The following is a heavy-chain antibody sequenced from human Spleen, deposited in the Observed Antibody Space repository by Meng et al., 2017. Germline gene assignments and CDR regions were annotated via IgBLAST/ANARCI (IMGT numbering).Heavy chain of an antibody. CDR3: ARGPTTMAHDFDY. Sequence: QVQLQQWGAGPFMPSETLSPTCFVSGGSFSDYYWSWIRQPPGKGLEWIGEINHSGSTNYNPSLESRATISVDTSQNNLSLKLSSVTAADSAVYYCARGPTTMAHDFDYWGQGTLVTVSS. D-gene: IGHD4-11*01. J-gene: IGHJ4*02. CDR2: INHSGST. V-gene: IGHV4-34*01. CDR1: GGSFSDYY.